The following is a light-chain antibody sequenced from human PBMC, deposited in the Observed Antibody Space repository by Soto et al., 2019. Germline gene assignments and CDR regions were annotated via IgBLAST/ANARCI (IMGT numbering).Light chain of an antibody. CDR3: QQYYNWPRN. CDR2: GAS. J-gene: IGKJ5*01. CDR1: QNIHTN. Sequence: EIVMTQSQATISVSPDERDTLSCSAGQNIHTNSAWDQQKPGLAPMLLFYGASTGAIGLPAWFCGSGSGTEFTLTINSLQAEDCAVYYWQQYYNWPRNFGQGTRLEI. V-gene: IGKV3-15*01.